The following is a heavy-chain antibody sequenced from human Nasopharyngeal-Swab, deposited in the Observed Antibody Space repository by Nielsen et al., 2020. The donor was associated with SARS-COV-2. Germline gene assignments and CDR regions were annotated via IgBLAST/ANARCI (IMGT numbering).Heavy chain of an antibody. D-gene: IGHD3-10*01. J-gene: IGHJ5*02. CDR2: TYYRSKWYN. Sequence: WIRQSPSRGLEWLGRTYYRSKWYNDYAVSVKSRITINPDTSKNQFSLQQNSVTPEDTAVYYCARDLLDIWFGELSFLGWFDPWGQGTLVTVSS. V-gene: IGHV6-1*01. CDR3: ARDLLDIWFGELSFLGWFDP.